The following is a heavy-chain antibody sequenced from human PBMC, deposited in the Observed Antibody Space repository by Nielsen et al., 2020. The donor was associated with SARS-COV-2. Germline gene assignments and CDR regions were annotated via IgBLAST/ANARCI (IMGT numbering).Heavy chain of an antibody. Sequence: GESLKISCAASGFTFSSYAMHWVRQAPGKGLEWVSAISGSGGSTYYADSVKGRFTISRDNSKNTLYLQMNSLRAEDTAVYYCAKAPWGAADYWGQGTLVTVSS. CDR1: GFTFSSYA. D-gene: IGHD1-26*01. J-gene: IGHJ4*02. V-gene: IGHV3-23*01. CDR3: AKAPWGAADY. CDR2: ISGSGGST.